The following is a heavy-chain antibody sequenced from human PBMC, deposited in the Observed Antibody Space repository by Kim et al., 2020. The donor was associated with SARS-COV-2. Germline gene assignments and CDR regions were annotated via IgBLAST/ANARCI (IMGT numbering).Heavy chain of an antibody. D-gene: IGHD5-12*01. V-gene: IGHV4-34*01. J-gene: IGHJ4*02. CDR3: ARGRSPTFSGAWLLY. CDR1: GGSLTGFY. CDR2: ITHSGTS. Sequence: SETLSLTCAVSGGSLTGFYWTWIRQSPGKGLQWIGEITHSGTSNYNLSLGSRVTMSLDTSKNLFSLKVTSMSAADPGVYYCARGRSPTFSGAWLLYWGQG.